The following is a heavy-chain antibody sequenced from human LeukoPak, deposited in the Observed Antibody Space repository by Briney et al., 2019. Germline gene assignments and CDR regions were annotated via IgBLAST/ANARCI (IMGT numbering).Heavy chain of an antibody. CDR3: AREGESIAARPKGIWFDP. D-gene: IGHD6-6*01. Sequence: SETLSLTCTVSGGSISSYYWSWIRQPAGKGLEWIGRIYTSGSTNYNPSLKSRVTMSVDTSKNQFSLKLSSVTAADTAVYYCAREGESIAARPKGIWFDPWGQGTLVTVSS. J-gene: IGHJ5*02. CDR2: IYTSGST. CDR1: GGSISSYY. V-gene: IGHV4-4*07.